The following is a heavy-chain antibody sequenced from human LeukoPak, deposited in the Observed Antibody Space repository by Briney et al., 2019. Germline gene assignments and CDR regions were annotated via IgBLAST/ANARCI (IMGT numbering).Heavy chain of an antibody. Sequence: GASVKVSCKASGYTFTGYYIQWVRQAPGQGLEWMGWINPNSGGTSYAQKFQGRVTMTRDTSITTAYMELSSLRLDDTAVYYCARVFYCSGGICYLNYWGQGTLVTVSS. CDR3: ARVFYCSGGICYLNY. CDR1: GYTFTGYY. J-gene: IGHJ4*02. D-gene: IGHD2-8*02. V-gene: IGHV1-2*02. CDR2: INPNSGGT.